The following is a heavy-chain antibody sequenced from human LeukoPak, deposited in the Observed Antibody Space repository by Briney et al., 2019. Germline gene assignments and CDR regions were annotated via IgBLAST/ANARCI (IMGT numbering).Heavy chain of an antibody. CDR1: RGSISSHF. CDR3: ARGGLRHFDF. CDR2: IFYTGST. D-gene: IGHD4-17*01. V-gene: IGHV4-59*11. J-gene: IGHJ4*02. Sequence: AETLSLTCTVSRGSISSHFWRWVRQPPGKGLEWIGYIFYTGSTDHNPSLKSRVTMSVDTSKNQFSLNLSSVTAADMAIFYCARGGLRHFDFWGQGALVTVSS.